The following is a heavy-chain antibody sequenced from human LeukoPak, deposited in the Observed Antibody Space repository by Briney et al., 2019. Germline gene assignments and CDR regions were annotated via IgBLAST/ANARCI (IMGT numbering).Heavy chain of an antibody. CDR1: GFTFPNYW. D-gene: IGHD5-24*01. CDR3: AKDIRRWLQFVAFDI. Sequence: PGGSLRLSCAASGFTFPNYWMSWVRQAPEKGLEWVANINQDGRVKQYVDSMKGRFTISRDNAKNSLYLQMNSLRAEDMALYYCAKDIRRWLQFVAFDIWGQGTMVTVSS. J-gene: IGHJ3*02. CDR2: INQDGRVK. V-gene: IGHV3-7*03.